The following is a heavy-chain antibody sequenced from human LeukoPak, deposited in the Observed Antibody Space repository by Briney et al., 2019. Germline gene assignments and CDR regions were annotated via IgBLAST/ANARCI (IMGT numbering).Heavy chain of an antibody. J-gene: IGHJ6*03. D-gene: IGHD5-18*01. CDR3: ARARGYSYGPYYYSYYMDV. CDR2: IYYSGSA. CDR1: GGPISSYY. Sequence: SETLSLTCTASGGPISSYYWNWIRQPPGKGLEWIGYIYYSGSADYNPSLKSRVTISVDTSKNQFSLKLSSVTAADTAVYYCARARGYSYGPYYYSYYMDVWGKGTTVTVSS. V-gene: IGHV4-59*01.